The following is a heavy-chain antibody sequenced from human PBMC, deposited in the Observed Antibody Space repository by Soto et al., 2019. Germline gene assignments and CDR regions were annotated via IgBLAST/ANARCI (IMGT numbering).Heavy chain of an antibody. V-gene: IGHV3-33*01. J-gene: IGHJ6*02. CDR2: IWYDGSNK. CDR3: ARTRAARQGYYYYGMDV. Sequence: GGSLRLSCAASGFTFSSYGMHWVRQAPGKGLEWVAVIWYDGSNKYYADSVKGRFTISRDNSKNTLYLQMNSLRAEDTAVYYCARTRAARQGYYYYGMDVWGQGTTVTVSS. D-gene: IGHD6-6*01. CDR1: GFTFSSYG.